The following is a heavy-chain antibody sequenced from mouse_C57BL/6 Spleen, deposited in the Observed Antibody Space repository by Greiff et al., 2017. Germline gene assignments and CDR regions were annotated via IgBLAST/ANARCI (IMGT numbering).Heavy chain of an antibody. CDR1: GYTFTSYW. CDR3: ARAADGYYGAY. D-gene: IGHD2-3*01. Sequence: QVQLQQPGAELVMPGASVKLSCKASGYTFTSYWMHWVKQRPGQGLEWIGEIDPSDSYTNYNQKFKGKSTLTVDKSSSTAYMQLSSLTSEYSAVYYCARAADGYYGAYWGQGTRVTVSA. V-gene: IGHV1-69*01. CDR2: IDPSDSYT. J-gene: IGHJ3*01.